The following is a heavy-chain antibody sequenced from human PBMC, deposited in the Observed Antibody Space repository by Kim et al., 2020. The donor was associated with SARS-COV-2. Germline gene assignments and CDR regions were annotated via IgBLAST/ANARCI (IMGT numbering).Heavy chain of an antibody. CDR3: ARGCHYDFWSGYYNPRYFDN. CDR2: INHSGST. J-gene: IGHJ4*02. V-gene: IGHV4-34*01. CDR1: GGSFSGYY. Sequence: SETLSLTCAVYGGSFSGYYWSWIRQPPGKGLEWIGEINHSGSTNYNPSLKSRVTISVDTSKNQFSLKLSSVTAADTAVYYCARGCHYDFWSGYYNPRYFDNWGQGTLVTVSS. D-gene: IGHD3-3*01.